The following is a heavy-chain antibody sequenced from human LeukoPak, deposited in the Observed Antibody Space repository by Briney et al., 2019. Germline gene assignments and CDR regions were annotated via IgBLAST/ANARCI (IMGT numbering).Heavy chain of an antibody. CDR1: GFTFSNYA. Sequence: GGSLRLSCAASGFTFSNYAMSWVRQAPGKGLEWVSSISSSSSYIYYADSVKGRFTISRDNAKNSLYLQMNSLRAEDTAVYYCARGRGGMGYFDYWGQGTLVTVSS. D-gene: IGHD3-16*01. J-gene: IGHJ4*02. CDR2: ISSSSSYI. V-gene: IGHV3-21*01. CDR3: ARGRGGMGYFDY.